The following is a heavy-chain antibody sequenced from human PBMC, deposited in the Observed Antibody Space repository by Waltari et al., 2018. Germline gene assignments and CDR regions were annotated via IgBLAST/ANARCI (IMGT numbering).Heavy chain of an antibody. Sequence: QVQLQESGPGLVKPSETLSLTCTVSGGSINIYYWSWIRQPPGKGLEWICYVYYTGNTIYNPSLASRVTLSADTAKNQVSLRLRSVTAADTAVYYCARGMSSVWYGPFDYWGQGTLVTVSS. CDR3: ARGMSSVWYGPFDY. CDR1: GGSINIYY. J-gene: IGHJ4*02. D-gene: IGHD6-19*01. V-gene: IGHV4-59*08. CDR2: VYYTGNT.